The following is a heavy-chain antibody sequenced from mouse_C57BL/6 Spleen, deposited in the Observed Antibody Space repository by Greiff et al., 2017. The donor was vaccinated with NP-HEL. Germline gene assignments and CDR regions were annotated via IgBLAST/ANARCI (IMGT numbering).Heavy chain of an antibody. CDR3: TRKAWFAY. CDR1: GYTFTDYE. CDR2: IDPETGGT. Sequence: QVQLQQPGAELVRPGASVTLSCKASGYTFTDYEMHWVKQTPVHGLEWIGAIDPETGGTAYNQKFKGKAILTADKSSSTAYMELRSLTSEDSAVYYCTRKAWFAYWGQGTLVTVSA. V-gene: IGHV1-15*01. J-gene: IGHJ3*01.